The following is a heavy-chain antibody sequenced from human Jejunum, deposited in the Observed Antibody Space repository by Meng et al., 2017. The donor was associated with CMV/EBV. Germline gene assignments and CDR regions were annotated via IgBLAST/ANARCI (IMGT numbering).Heavy chain of an antibody. CDR1: GFSFSSNY. J-gene: IGHJ3*01. CDR3: ARVYGGGAFDL. CDR2: IYIGGSA. D-gene: IGHD4-23*01. Sequence: SCAASGFSFSSNYMSWVHQAPGKGLEWVSFIYIGGSANYADSVKGRFTISRDNSKNTLYLQMNNLRADDTAVYYCARVYGGGAFDLWGQGTMVTVSS. V-gene: IGHV3-53*01.